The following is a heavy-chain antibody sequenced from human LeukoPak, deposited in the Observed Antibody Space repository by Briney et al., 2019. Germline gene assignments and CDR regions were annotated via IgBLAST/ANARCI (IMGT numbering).Heavy chain of an antibody. CDR1: GFTFSSYE. V-gene: IGHV3-48*03. Sequence: QPGGSLRLSCAASGFTFSSYEMNWVRQAPGKGLEWVSYIGSFGTTISYADSVKGRFTISRDNAKNSLYLQMNSLRAEDTAVYYCARDKAKVQRLYYYGMDVWGQGTTVTVSS. D-gene: IGHD6-25*01. CDR2: IGSFGTTI. CDR3: ARDKAKVQRLYYYGMDV. J-gene: IGHJ6*02.